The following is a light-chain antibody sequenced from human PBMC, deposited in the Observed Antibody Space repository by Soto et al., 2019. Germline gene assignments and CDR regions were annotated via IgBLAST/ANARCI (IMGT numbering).Light chain of an antibody. V-gene: IGKV3-15*01. Sequence: EIVMTQSPATLSVSPGERATLSCRASQSVSSNLAWYQQKPGQAPRLLIYGASTRATGIPARFSGSGSGTAFTFTFISLHSEDPPVFYCLQHDNWPITFGQGTRLEIQ. CDR1: QSVSSN. CDR3: LQHDNWPIT. CDR2: GAS. J-gene: IGKJ5*01.